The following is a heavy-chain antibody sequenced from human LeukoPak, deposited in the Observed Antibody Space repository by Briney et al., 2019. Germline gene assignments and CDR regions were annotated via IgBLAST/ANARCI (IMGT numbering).Heavy chain of an antibody. D-gene: IGHD5-18*01. Sequence: GGSLRLSCAASGFTFSSYAMSWVRQAPGKGLEWVSAISGSGGSTYYADSVKGRFTISRDNAKNSLYLQMNGLRAEDTAVYYCARDHYGYSYGYGDYWGQGTLVTVSS. V-gene: IGHV3-23*01. CDR3: ARDHYGYSYGYGDY. J-gene: IGHJ4*02. CDR1: GFTFSSYA. CDR2: ISGSGGST.